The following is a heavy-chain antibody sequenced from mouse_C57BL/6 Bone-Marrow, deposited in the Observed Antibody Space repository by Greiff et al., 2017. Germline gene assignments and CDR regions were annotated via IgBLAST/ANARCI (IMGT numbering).Heavy chain of an antibody. CDR3: AREDYYGSSYSY. J-gene: IGHJ2*01. CDR2: INPNNGGT. CDR1: GYTFTDYY. V-gene: IGHV1-26*01. D-gene: IGHD1-1*01. Sequence: VQLQQSGPELVKPGASVKISCKASGYTFTDYYMNWVKQSHGKSLEWIGDINPNNGGTSYNQKFNGKATLTVDKSSSTAYMELRSLTSEDSAVYYCAREDYYGSSYSYWGKGTTLTVAS.